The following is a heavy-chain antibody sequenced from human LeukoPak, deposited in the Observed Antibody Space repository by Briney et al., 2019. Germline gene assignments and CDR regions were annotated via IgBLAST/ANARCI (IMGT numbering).Heavy chain of an antibody. D-gene: IGHD3-22*01. V-gene: IGHV3-30*04. Sequence: GRSLRLSCAASGFTFSSYAMHWVRQAPGKGLEWVAVISYDGSNKYYADSVKGRFTISRDNSKNTLYLQMNSLRAEDTAVYYCARDLFEYYYDSSGYYLPYWGQGTLVTVSS. J-gene: IGHJ4*02. CDR2: ISYDGSNK. CDR3: ARDLFEYYYDSSGYYLPY. CDR1: GFTFSSYA.